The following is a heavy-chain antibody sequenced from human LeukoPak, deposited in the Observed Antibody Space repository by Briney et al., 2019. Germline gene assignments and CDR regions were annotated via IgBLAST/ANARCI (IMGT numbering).Heavy chain of an antibody. CDR2: IYYSGST. CDR3: ARVNSGSYLISY. J-gene: IGHJ4*02. D-gene: IGHD1-26*01. V-gene: IGHV4-59*01. CDR1: GGSISSYY. Sequence: PSETLSLTCTVSGGSISSYYWSWIRQPPGKGLEWIGYIYYSGSTNYNPSLKSRVTISVDTSKNQFSLKLSPVTAADTAVYYCARVNSGSYLISYWGQGTLVTVSS.